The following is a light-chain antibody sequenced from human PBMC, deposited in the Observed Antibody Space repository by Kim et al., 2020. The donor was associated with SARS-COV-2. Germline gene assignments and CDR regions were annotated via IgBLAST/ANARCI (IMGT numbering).Light chain of an antibody. Sequence: GERATLSCSASQSISSTVVAWYQQKLGQATRLLIFAASSRAAGTPDRFSGSGSETDFTLTISRVEPDDFAVYYCQQFSTSPPAYTFGQGTKLEI. J-gene: IGKJ2*01. CDR1: QSISSTV. CDR2: AAS. V-gene: IGKV3-20*01. CDR3: QQFSTSPPAYT.